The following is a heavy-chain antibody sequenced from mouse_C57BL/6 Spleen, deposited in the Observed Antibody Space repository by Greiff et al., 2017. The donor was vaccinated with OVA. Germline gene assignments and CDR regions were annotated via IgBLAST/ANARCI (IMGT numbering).Heavy chain of an antibody. CDR2: IYPGDGDT. CDR3: AREGITTVVADY. D-gene: IGHD1-1*01. CDR1: GYAFSSSW. V-gene: IGHV1-82*01. Sequence: VQVVESGPELVKPGASVKISCKASGYAFSSSWMNWVKQRPGKGLEWIGRIYPGDGDTNYNGKFKGKATLTADKSSSTAYMQLSSLTSEDSAVDFCAREGITTVVADYWGQGTTLTVSS. J-gene: IGHJ2*01.